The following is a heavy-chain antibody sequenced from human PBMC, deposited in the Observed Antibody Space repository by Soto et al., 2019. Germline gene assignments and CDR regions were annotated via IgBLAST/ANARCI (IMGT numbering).Heavy chain of an antibody. V-gene: IGHV4-31*03. CDR1: GGSISSGGYY. D-gene: IGHD6-19*01. J-gene: IGHJ4*02. CDR2: IYYSGST. CDR3: ARDRQGDSSGWYTPSFDY. Sequence: QVQLQESGPGLVKPSQTLSLTCTVSGGSISSGGYYWSWIRQHPGKGLEWIGYIYYSGSTYYNPSLKSRVTIAVDTSKKQFSLKLSSVTAADTAVYYCARDRQGDSSGWYTPSFDYWGQGTLVTVSS.